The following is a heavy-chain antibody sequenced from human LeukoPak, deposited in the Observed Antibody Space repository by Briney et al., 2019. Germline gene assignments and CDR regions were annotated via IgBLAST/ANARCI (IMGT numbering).Heavy chain of an antibody. CDR2: IYYSGNT. CDR3: ARGSAIFGVDFDAFDI. Sequence: SETLSLTCTVSGASISNYYWGWIRQPPGKGLEWIGYIYYSGNTNYNPSLKSRVTISVDTSKNQFSLKLSSVTAADTAVYYCARGSAIFGVDFDAFDIWGQGTMVTVSS. D-gene: IGHD3-3*01. CDR1: GASISNYY. J-gene: IGHJ3*02. V-gene: IGHV4-59*01.